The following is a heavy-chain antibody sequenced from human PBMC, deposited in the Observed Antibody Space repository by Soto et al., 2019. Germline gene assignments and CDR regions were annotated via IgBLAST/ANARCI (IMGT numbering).Heavy chain of an antibody. J-gene: IGHJ6*02. D-gene: IGHD2-2*01. V-gene: IGHV4-39*07. Sequence: PSETLSLTCTVSGGSISSSSYYWGWIRQPPGKGLEWIGSIYYSGSTYYNPSLKSRVTISVDTSKNQFSLKLSSVTAADTAVYYCAREQLLTYYYYVMDVWGQGTTVTVSS. CDR1: GGSISSSSYY. CDR3: AREQLLTYYYYVMDV. CDR2: IYYSGST.